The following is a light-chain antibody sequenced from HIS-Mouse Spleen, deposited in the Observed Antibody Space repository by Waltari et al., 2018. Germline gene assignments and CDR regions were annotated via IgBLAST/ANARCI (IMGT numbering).Light chain of an antibody. CDR1: SLRSYY. Sequence: SSELTQDPAVSVALGQTVRITCQGDSLRSYYASWYQQKPGQAPVLVNYGKNNRPSGIPDRFSGSSSGNTASLTITGAQAEDEADYYCNSRDSSCNHVVFGGGTKLTVL. CDR2: GKN. J-gene: IGLJ2*01. V-gene: IGLV3-19*01. CDR3: NSRDSSCNHVV.